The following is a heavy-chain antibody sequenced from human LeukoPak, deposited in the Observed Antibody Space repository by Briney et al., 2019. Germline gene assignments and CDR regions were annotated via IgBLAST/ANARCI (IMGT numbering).Heavy chain of an antibody. D-gene: IGHD6-13*01. CDR3: AKGENWQQLVHF. V-gene: IGHV3-53*01. J-gene: IGHJ4*02. Sequence: GGSLRLSCAASGFTVSSNYMSWVRQAPGKRLEWVSIIYSGGSTYYAGSVKGRFTISRDNSKNTLYLQMNSLRAEDTAVYYCAKGENWQQLVHFWGQGTLVTVSS. CDR1: GFTVSSNY. CDR2: IYSGGST.